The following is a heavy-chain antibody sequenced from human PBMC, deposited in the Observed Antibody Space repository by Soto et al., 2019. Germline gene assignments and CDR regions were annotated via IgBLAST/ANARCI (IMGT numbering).Heavy chain of an antibody. J-gene: IGHJ6*03. Sequence: GGSLRLSCAASGFTFSSYAMSWVRQAPGKGLEWVSAISGSGGSTYYADSVKGRFTISRDNSKNTLYLQMNSLRAEDTAVYYCAKVYYDFWSGYSRIAYYYYMDVWGKGTTVTVSS. CDR2: ISGSGGST. CDR1: GFTFSSYA. D-gene: IGHD3-3*01. V-gene: IGHV3-23*01. CDR3: AKVYYDFWSGYSRIAYYYYMDV.